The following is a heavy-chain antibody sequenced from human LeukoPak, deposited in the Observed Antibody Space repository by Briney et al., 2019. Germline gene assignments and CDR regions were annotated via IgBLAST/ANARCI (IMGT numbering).Heavy chain of an antibody. CDR2: IYYSGST. V-gene: IGHV4-59*01. D-gene: IGHD3-16*01. J-gene: IGHJ3*02. CDR3: ARGGTIRAYAFDI. Sequence: PSETLSLTCTVSGGSISSYYWSWIRQPPGKGLEWIGYIYYSGSTNYNPSLKSRVTISVDTSKNQFSLKLSSVTAADTAVYYCARGGTIRAYAFDIWGQGTMVTVSS. CDR1: GGSISSYY.